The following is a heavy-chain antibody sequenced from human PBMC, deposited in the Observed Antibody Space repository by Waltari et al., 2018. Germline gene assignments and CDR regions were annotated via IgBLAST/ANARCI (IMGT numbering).Heavy chain of an antibody. CDR2: IIPILGIA. D-gene: IGHD3-16*01. Sequence: QVQLVQSGAEVKKPGSSVKVSCKASGGPVSSYAISWVRAAPGPGLEWMGGIIPILGIANYAQKFQGRVTITADESTSTAYMELSSLRSEDTAVYYCARAPRIGGVMVAFDIWGQGTMVTVSS. CDR3: ARAPRIGGVMVAFDI. V-gene: IGHV1-69*04. CDR1: GGPVSSYA. J-gene: IGHJ3*02.